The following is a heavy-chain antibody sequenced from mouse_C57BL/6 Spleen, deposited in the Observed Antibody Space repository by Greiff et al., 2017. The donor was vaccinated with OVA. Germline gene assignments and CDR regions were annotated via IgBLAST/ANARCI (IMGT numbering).Heavy chain of an antibody. CDR1: GFSLTSYG. Sequence: QVQLKESGPGLVAPSQSLSITCTVSGFSLTSYGVHWVRQPPGKGLEWLVVIWSDGSTTYNSALKSRLSISKDNSKSQVFLKMNSLQTDDTAMYYCARHFDYDENWYFDVWGTGTTVTVSS. CDR2: IWSDGST. J-gene: IGHJ1*03. V-gene: IGHV2-6-1*01. D-gene: IGHD2-4*01. CDR3: ARHFDYDENWYFDV.